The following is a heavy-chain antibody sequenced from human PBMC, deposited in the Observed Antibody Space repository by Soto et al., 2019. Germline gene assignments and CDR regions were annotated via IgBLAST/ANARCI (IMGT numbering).Heavy chain of an antibody. CDR1: GGSISSGGYY. Sequence: SETLSLTCTVSGGSISSGGYYWSWIRQHPGKGLEWIGYIYYSGSTYYNPSLKSRVTISVDTSKNQFSLKLSSVTAADTAVYYCARDFSYGDYYRGGNWFDPWGQGTLVTVSS. CDR2: IYYSGST. V-gene: IGHV4-31*03. J-gene: IGHJ5*02. CDR3: ARDFSYGDYYRGGNWFDP. D-gene: IGHD4-17*01.